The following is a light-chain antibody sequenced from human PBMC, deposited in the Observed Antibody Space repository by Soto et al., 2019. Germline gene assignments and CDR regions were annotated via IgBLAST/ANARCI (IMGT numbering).Light chain of an antibody. CDR3: AAWDDILNNYV. CDR2: KNN. Sequence: QAVLTQPPSVSEAPGQRVTISCTGSSSNIGAGYEAHWYQQVPGTAPKLLIYKNNNRPSGVPDRFSGSKSGTSASLAITGLQAEDEADYYCAAWDDILNNYVFGIGTKLTVL. CDR1: SSNIGAGYE. V-gene: IGLV1-40*01. J-gene: IGLJ1*01.